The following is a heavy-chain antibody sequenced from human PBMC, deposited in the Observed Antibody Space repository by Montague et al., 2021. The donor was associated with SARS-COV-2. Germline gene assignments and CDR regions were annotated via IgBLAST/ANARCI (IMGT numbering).Heavy chain of an antibody. D-gene: IGHD3-16*02. CDR2: ISNSAYTT. J-gene: IGHJ3*01. CDR3: TRDYRSIVGDGLDV. CDR1: GFTFSNYD. V-gene: IGHV3-48*03. Sequence: SLRLSCAASGFTFSNYDMHWVRQAPGKGPEWISHISNSAYTTSYAGSVKGRFTISRDNGKNSLYLQMNNLRVEDTAVYYCTRDYRSIVGDGLDVWGQGTKVTVSS.